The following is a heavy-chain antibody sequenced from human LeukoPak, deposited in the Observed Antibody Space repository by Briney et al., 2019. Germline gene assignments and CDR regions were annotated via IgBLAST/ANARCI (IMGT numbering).Heavy chain of an antibody. J-gene: IGHJ4*02. D-gene: IGHD5-24*01. CDR2: IYHSGST. CDR3: GRGKSHLETSYYFDY. Sequence: SETLPLTRTVSGYSISSGYYWGWIRLPPGKGLEWIGSIYHSGSTYYNPSLKSRVTISVDTSKNQFSLKLSSVTAADTAVYYCGRGKSHLETSYYFDYWGQGTLVTVSS. CDR1: GYSISSGYY. V-gene: IGHV4-38-2*02.